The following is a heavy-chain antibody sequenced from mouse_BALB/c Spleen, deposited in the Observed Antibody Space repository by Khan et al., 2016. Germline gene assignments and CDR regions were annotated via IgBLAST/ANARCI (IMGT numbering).Heavy chain of an antibody. CDR1: GFSLTGYG. D-gene: IGHD2-4*01. CDR2: IWGDGST. V-gene: IGHV2-6-7*01. CDR3: ARVLDYDPGVFAY. J-gene: IGHJ3*01. Sequence: VQLQESGPGLVAPSQSLSITCTVSGFSLTGYGVNWVRQPPGKGLEWLGMIWGDGSTDYNSALKSRLSISKYNSKSPVFLKMNSLQTDDTARYYCARVLDYDPGVFAYWGQGTLVTVSA.